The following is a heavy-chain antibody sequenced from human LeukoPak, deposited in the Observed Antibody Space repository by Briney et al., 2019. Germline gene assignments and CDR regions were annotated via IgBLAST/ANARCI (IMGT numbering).Heavy chain of an antibody. CDR3: VRPMTTTRNFEH. J-gene: IGHJ4*02. CDR1: GFTFSSQP. V-gene: IGHV3-30*04. D-gene: IGHD1-1*01. Sequence: GRSLRLSCAASGFTFSSQPMHWVRQTPGKGLEWVALIGYDGKNKYYADSVNGRFTISRDNTKNTLYLQMNSLRPEDMGVYYCVRPMTTTRNFEHWGQGTLVTVSS. CDR2: IGYDGKNK.